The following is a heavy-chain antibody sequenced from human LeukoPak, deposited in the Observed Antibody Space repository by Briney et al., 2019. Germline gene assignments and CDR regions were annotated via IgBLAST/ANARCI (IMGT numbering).Heavy chain of an antibody. V-gene: IGHV1-18*01. Sequence: ASVKVSCKASGYTLTSFSISWVRQAPGQGLEWMGWISAYNGYTDYAQKLQGRVTMTTDTSTNTAYMELRSLRSDDTALYYCARASGRYSDAFDIWGQGTMVTVSS. D-gene: IGHD1-26*01. CDR1: GYTLTSFS. CDR2: ISAYNGYT. J-gene: IGHJ3*02. CDR3: ARASGRYSDAFDI.